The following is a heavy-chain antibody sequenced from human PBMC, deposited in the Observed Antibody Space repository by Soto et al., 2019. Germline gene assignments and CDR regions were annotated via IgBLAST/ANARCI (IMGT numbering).Heavy chain of an antibody. J-gene: IGHJ4*02. CDR3: ARDLNDHYSSSELY. D-gene: IGHD6-6*01. CDR2: IYYSGST. CDR1: GGSISSYY. V-gene: IGHV4-59*01. Sequence: SETQSLTCTVSGGSISSYYLSWIRQPPGKGLEWIGYIYYSGSTNYNPSLKSRVTISVDTSKNQFSLKLSSVTAEDTAVYYCARDLNDHYSSSELYWGQGTLVTVSS.